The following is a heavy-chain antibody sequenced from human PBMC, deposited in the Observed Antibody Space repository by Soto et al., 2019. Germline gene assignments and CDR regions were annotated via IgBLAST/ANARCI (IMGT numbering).Heavy chain of an antibody. CDR3: ASDTNDGSGWYDVI. J-gene: IGHJ3*02. Sequence: ASVKVSCKDSGYTINSYGMSWVRQAPGQGLEWMGWISAYNGNTNYAQKLQGRVTMTTDTSTSTAYMELRSLRSDDTAVYYCASDTNDGSGWYDVIWGQGTMVTVSS. CDR2: ISAYNGNT. CDR1: GYTINSYG. V-gene: IGHV1-18*01. D-gene: IGHD6-13*01.